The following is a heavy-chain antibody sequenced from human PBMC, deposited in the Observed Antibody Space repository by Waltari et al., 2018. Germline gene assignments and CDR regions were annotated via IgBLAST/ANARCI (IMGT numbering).Heavy chain of an antibody. V-gene: IGHV1-8*03. CDR3: ARAPISHNYVAFDY. J-gene: IGHJ4*02. CDR1: GYTFTSSD. D-gene: IGHD4-4*01. CDR2: RNPNSGNT. Sequence: QVQLVQSGAEVKKPGASVKVSCKASGYTFTSSDINWVRPATGQGLEWMGWRNPNSGNTGDAQKCQGRVTITRNTAISTAYMERSSLRSEDTAVYYCARAPISHNYVAFDYWGQGTLVTVSS.